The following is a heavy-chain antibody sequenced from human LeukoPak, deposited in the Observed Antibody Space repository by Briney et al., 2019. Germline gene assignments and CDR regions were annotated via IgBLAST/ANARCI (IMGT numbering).Heavy chain of an antibody. D-gene: IGHD3-10*01. CDR1: GGSISSTNYY. Sequence: SETLSLTCTVSGGSISSTNYYWGWIRQPPGTGLEWVGSIYYSGSTYYNPSLTSRLTISVNTSKNQFSLKLSSVTAADTAVYYCARTRYYYNSRSYGAPYYFDYWGQGTLVTVSS. J-gene: IGHJ4*02. CDR2: IYYSGST. CDR3: ARTRYYYNSRSYGAPYYFDY. V-gene: IGHV4-39*01.